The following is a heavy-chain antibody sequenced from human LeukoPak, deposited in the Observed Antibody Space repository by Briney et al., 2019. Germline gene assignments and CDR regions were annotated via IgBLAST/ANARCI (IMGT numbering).Heavy chain of an antibody. CDR3: ARGSWSFYYFDY. J-gene: IGHJ4*02. V-gene: IGHV3-66*01. CDR1: GFTVSSND. Sequence: GGSLRLSCAASGFTVSSNDMSWVRQAPGKGLEWVSVIYSGGSTYYADSVKGRFTISRDNSKNTLYLQMNCLRAEDTAVYYCARGSWSFYYFDYWGQGTLVTVSS. D-gene: IGHD3-16*02. CDR2: IYSGGST.